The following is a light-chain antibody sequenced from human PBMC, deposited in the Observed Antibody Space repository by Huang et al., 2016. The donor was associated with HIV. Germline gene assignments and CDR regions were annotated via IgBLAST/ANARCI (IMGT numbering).Light chain of an antibody. J-gene: IGKJ2*01. CDR1: QSVSSN. Sequence: EIVMTQSPATLSVSPGERATLSCRASQSVSSNLAWYQQKPGQAPRLLIYGASTRATGIPARFSGSWSGTEFTLIVSSLQSEDFAVYYCQQYNNWPPYTFGQGTKLEIK. V-gene: IGKV3-15*01. CDR2: GAS. CDR3: QQYNNWPPYT.